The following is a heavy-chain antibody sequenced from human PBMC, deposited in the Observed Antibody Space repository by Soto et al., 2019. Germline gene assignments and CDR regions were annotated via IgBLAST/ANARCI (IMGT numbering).Heavy chain of an antibody. CDR1: GCSISSYY. J-gene: IGHJ4*02. CDR3: ASLRFLEWSSFDY. D-gene: IGHD3-3*01. CDR2: IYYSGST. Sequence: SETLSLSCTVSGCSISSYYWGWIRQPPGKGLEWIGYIYYSGSTNYNPSLKSRVTISVDTSKNQFSLKLSSVTAADTAVYYCASLRFLEWSSFDYWGQGTLVTVSS. V-gene: IGHV4-59*01.